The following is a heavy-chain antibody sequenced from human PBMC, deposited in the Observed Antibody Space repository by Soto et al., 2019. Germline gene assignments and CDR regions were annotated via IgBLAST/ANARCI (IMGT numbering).Heavy chain of an antibody. CDR2: IPQDGVDG. V-gene: IGHV3-7*03. CDR1: GFTFSMYS. Sequence: VGSLRLSCAVSGFTFSMYSMSWVRQSPGKGLEWVAKIPQDGVDGHYADSVKGRFTISRDNGKNSLYLQLNNLRAEDTAVYYCARGHLILPAHDFFYGSDVWGRGATVTVSS. D-gene: IGHD2-21*02. J-gene: IGHJ6*02. CDR3: ARGHLILPAHDFFYGSDV.